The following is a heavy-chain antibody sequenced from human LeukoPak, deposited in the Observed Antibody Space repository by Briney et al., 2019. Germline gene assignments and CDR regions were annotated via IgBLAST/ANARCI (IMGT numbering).Heavy chain of an antibody. CDR2: ISSSSIYI. CDR3: ARGHSNYGDYFDY. J-gene: IGHJ4*02. CDR1: GFTFSNYW. Sequence: PGGSLRLSCAASGFTFSNYWMHWVRQAPGKGLEWVSSISSSSIYIYYADSVKGRFTISRDNAKSSLSLQMNSLRAEDTAVYYCARGHSNYGDYFDYWGQGTLVTVSS. V-gene: IGHV3-21*01. D-gene: IGHD4-11*01.